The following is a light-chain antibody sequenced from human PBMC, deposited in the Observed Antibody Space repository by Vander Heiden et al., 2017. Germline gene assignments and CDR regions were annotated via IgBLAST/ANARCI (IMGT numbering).Light chain of an antibody. J-gene: IGKJ2*01. CDR2: AAS. CDR1: QSISSY. CDR3: QQSYSNPYT. V-gene: IGKV1-39*01. Sequence: DIQMTQSPSSLSASVGDRVTITCRASQSISSYLNWYQQKPGKAPKRLISAASSLQSWVPSRFSGSGSGTDFTLTISNMKTEDFATYYCQQSYSNPYTFGQGTKLEIK.